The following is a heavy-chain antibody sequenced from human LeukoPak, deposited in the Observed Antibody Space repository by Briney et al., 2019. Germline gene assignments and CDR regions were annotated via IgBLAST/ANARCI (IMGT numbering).Heavy chain of an antibody. Sequence: XXDSDTRYSPSFQGQVTISADKSISTAYLQWSSLKASDTAMYYCARQYLNYYDSSGYYYYYFDYWGQGTLVTVSS. J-gene: IGHJ4*02. CDR2: XXDSDT. V-gene: IGHV5-51*01. D-gene: IGHD3-22*01. CDR3: ARQYLNYYDSSGYYYYYFDY.